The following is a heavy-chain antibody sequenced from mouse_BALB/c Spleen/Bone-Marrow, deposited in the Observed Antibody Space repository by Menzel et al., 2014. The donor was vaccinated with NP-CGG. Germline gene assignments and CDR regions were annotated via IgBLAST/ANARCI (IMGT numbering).Heavy chain of an antibody. Sequence: VQLQQSGAELVRPGALVKLSCKASGFNIKDYYMHWVKRRPEQGLEWIGWIDPEDGNTIYDPKFQGKASITADTSPNTAYLQLSSLTSEDTAVYYCARGPYWGQGTTLTVSS. J-gene: IGHJ2*01. CDR3: ARGPY. CDR1: GFNIKDYY. CDR2: IDPEDGNT. V-gene: IGHV14-1*02.